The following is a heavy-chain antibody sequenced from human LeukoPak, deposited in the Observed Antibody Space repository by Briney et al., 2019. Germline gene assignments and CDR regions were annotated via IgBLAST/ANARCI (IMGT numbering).Heavy chain of an antibody. V-gene: IGHV4-34*01. J-gene: IGHJ4*02. Sequence: SETLSLTCAVYGGSFSGYYWSWIRQPPGKGLEWIGEINHSGSTNYNPSLKSRVTISVDTSKNQFSLKLSSVTAADTAVYYCARLGSTVTTLIRGFDYWGQGTLVTVSS. D-gene: IGHD4-17*01. CDR1: GGSFSGYY. CDR2: INHSGST. CDR3: ARLGSTVTTLIRGFDY.